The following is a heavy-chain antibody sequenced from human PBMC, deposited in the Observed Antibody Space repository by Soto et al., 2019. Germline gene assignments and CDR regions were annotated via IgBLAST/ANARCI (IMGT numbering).Heavy chain of an antibody. CDR2: IYYSGST. D-gene: IGHD6-13*01. V-gene: IGHV4-39*01. CDR3: ARHAGIAAAGTWYYYGMDV. Sequence: QLQLQESGPGLVKPSETLSLTCTVSGGSISSSSYYWGWIRQPPGKGLEWIGSIYYSGSTYYNPSLKSRVTISVDTSKNQLSLKLSAVTAADTAVYYCARHAGIAAAGTWYYYGMDVWGQGTTVTVSS. J-gene: IGHJ6*02. CDR1: GGSISSSSYY.